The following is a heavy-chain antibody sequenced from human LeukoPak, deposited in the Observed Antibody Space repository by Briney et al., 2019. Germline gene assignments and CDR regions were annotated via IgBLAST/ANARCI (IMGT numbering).Heavy chain of an antibody. J-gene: IGHJ3*02. D-gene: IGHD6-13*01. CDR3: AREGRTAAVRAFDI. Sequence: PSETLSLTYAVYGGSFSGYYWSWIRQPPGKGLEWIGYIYYSGSTNYNPSLKSRVTISVDTSKNQFSLKLSSVTAADTAVYYCAREGRTAAVRAFDIWGQGTMVTVSS. CDR2: IYYSGST. CDR1: GGSFSGYY. V-gene: IGHV4-59*01.